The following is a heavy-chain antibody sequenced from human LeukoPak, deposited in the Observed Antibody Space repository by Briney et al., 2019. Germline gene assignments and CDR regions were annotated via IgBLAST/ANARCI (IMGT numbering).Heavy chain of an antibody. CDR1: GGSISSGDYY. CDR2: IYYSGNT. CDR3: ARQKRNSSGWYGDY. V-gene: IGHV4-30-4*08. J-gene: IGHJ4*02. Sequence: PSQTLSLTCTVSGGSISSGDYYWIWIRQPRGEGLEWIGYIYYSGNTYYNPSLKSRVTISVDTSKNQFSLKLSSVTAADTAVYYCARQKRNSSGWYGDYWGQGTLVTVSS. D-gene: IGHD6-19*01.